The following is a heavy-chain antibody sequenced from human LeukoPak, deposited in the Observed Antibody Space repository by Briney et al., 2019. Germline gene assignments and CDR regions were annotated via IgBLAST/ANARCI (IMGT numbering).Heavy chain of an antibody. CDR2: ISWNSGSI. Sequence: GRSLRLSCAASGFTFDDYAMHWVRQAPGKGLEWVSGISWNSGSIGYADSVKGRFTISRDNAKNSLYLQMNSLRAEDTALYYCAKGLKNLIYYGMDVWGQGTTVTVSS. J-gene: IGHJ6*02. D-gene: IGHD2/OR15-2a*01. CDR3: AKGLKNLIYYGMDV. V-gene: IGHV3-9*01. CDR1: GFTFDDYA.